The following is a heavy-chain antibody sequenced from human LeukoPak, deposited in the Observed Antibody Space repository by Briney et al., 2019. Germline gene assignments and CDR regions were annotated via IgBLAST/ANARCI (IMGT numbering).Heavy chain of an antibody. D-gene: IGHD1-26*01. CDR2: IYWDDDK. J-gene: IGHJ4*02. CDR3: AHTEGEWELPPFDY. Sequence: SGPTLVKPTQTLTLTCTFSGFSLSTSGVGVGWIRQPPGKALEWLALIYWDDDKRYSPSLKSRLTITKDTSKNQVVLTMTNMDPVDTATYYCAHTEGEWELPPFDYWGQGTLVTVSS. V-gene: IGHV2-5*02. CDR1: GFSLSTSGVG.